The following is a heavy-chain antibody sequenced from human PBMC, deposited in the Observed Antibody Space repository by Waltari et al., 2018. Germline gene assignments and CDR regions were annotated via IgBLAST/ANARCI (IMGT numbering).Heavy chain of an antibody. J-gene: IGHJ5*02. V-gene: IGHV3-33*01. D-gene: IGHD6-13*01. CDR1: GLPFSTHG. CDR3: ARDAAAGTPSSWFDP. CDR2: IWYDGSNK. Sequence: QVQLVESGGGVVQPGRSLRLSCAASGLPFSTHGLHWARQAPGKGLEWVAVIWYDGSNKYYADSVKGRFTISRDNSKNTLYLQMNSLRAEDTAVYYCARDAAAGTPSSWFDPWGQGTLVTVSS.